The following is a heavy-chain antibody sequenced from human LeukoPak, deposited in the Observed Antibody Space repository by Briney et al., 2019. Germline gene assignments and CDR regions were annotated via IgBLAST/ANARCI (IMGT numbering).Heavy chain of an antibody. CDR1: GGTFSSYA. Sequence: ASVKVSCKASGGTFSSYAISWVRQAPGQGLEWMGGIIPIFGTANYAQKFQGRVTITADKSTSTAYMELSSLRSEDTAVYYCARGGDGYKHFDYWGQGTLVTVSS. D-gene: IGHD5-24*01. CDR2: IIPIFGTA. V-gene: IGHV1-69*06. CDR3: ARGGDGYKHFDY. J-gene: IGHJ4*02.